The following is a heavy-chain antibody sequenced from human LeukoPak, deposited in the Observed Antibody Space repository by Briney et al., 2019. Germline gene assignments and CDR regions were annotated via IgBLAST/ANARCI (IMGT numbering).Heavy chain of an antibody. CDR2: IIGSGITT. CDR1: GFTFTSYS. J-gene: IGHJ4*02. CDR3: ARDLSPGHY. D-gene: IGHD2/OR15-2a*01. Sequence: GGSLRLSCAASGFTFTSYSMSWVRQAPGKGLEWVSAIIGSGITTYYADSVKGRFTISRDNSKNTLYLQLNSLRAEDTAVYYCARDLSPGHYWGQGTLVTVSS. V-gene: IGHV3-23*01.